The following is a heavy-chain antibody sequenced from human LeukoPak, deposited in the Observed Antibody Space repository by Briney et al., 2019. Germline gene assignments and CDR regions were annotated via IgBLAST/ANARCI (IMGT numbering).Heavy chain of an antibody. Sequence: SQTLSLTCAISGDSVSSNSAAWNWLRQSPSRGLEWLGRTYYRSKWYNDYAVSVKSRITINPDTSKNQFSLQLNSVTPEDTAVYYCARGGVSGWPGWEFYFDYWGQGTLVTVSS. CDR2: TYYRSKWYN. CDR3: ARGGVSGWPGWEFYFDY. CDR1: GDSVSSNSAA. J-gene: IGHJ4*02. D-gene: IGHD6-19*01. V-gene: IGHV6-1*01.